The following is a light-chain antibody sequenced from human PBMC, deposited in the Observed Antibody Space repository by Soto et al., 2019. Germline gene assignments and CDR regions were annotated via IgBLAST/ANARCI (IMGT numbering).Light chain of an antibody. CDR3: QQYDSLPRYT. CDR1: QDISNY. CDR2: DAA. V-gene: IGKV1-33*01. Sequence: GDRVTITCQASQDISNYLNWYQQKPGKAPKLLIYDAANLETGVPSRFSGSGSGTDFTFTISSLQPEDIATYYCQQYDSLPRYTFGQGTKLEIK. J-gene: IGKJ2*01.